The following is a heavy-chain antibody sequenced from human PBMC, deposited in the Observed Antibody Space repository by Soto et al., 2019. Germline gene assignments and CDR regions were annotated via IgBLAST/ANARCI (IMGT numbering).Heavy chain of an antibody. CDR2: IYYSGST. CDR3: ARADFYGSGSYFDY. CDR1: GGSISSYY. J-gene: IGHJ4*02. D-gene: IGHD3-10*01. V-gene: IGHV4-59*06. Sequence: SETLSLTCTVSGGSISSYYWSWIRQHPGKGLEWIGCIYYSGSTYYNPSLKSRLTISVDTSKNQFSLKLSSVTAADTAVYYCARADFYGSGSYFDYWGQGILVTVSS.